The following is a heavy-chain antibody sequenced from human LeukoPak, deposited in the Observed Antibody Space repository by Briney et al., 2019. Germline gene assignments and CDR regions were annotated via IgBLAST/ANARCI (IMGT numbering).Heavy chain of an antibody. D-gene: IGHD3-3*01. CDR1: GFTFSSYA. V-gene: IGHV3-23*01. CDR2: ISGSGGST. J-gene: IGHJ4*02. Sequence: GGSLRLSYAASGFTFSSYAMSWVRQAPGKGLEWVSAISGSGGSTYYADSVMGRFTISGDNSKNTLYLQMNSLRAEDTAAYYCAKDPVRTIFGVVIRGTPYFDYWGQGTLVTVSS. CDR3: AKDPVRTIFGVVIRGTPYFDY.